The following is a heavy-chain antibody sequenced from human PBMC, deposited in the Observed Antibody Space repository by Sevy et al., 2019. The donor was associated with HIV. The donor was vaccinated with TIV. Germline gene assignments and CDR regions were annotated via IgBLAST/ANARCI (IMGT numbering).Heavy chain of an antibody. CDR2: IYYSGST. CDR3: ARLNGSSPYYMDV. CDR1: GGSISSSSYY. D-gene: IGHD6-13*01. Sequence: SETLSLTCTVSGGSISSSSYYWGWIRQPPGKGLEWIGSIYYSGSTYYNPSLKSRVTKSVDTSKNQFSRKLSSVTAADTAVYYCARLNGSSPYYMDVWGKGTTVTVSS. V-gene: IGHV4-39*01. J-gene: IGHJ6*03.